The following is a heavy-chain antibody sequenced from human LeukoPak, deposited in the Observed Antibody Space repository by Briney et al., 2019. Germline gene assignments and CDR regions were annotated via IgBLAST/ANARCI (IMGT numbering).Heavy chain of an antibody. CDR2: MNPNSGNT. J-gene: IGHJ4*02. D-gene: IGHD2-2*02. CDR3: ARSHPLYCSSTSCYMKYYFDY. CDR1: GYTFTSYD. V-gene: IGHV1-8*03. Sequence: ASVKVSCKASGYTFTSYDINWVRQATGQGLEWMGWMNPNSGNTGYAQKFQGRVTITRNTSISTAYMELSSLGSEDTAVYYCARSHPLYCSSTSCYMKYYFDYWGQGTLVTVSS.